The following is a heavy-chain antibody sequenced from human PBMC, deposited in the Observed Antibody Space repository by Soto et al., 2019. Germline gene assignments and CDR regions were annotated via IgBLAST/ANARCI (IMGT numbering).Heavy chain of an antibody. CDR2: ISGSGRTT. CDR3: AKDPYSDVWSGYYQYFDY. Sequence: GGSLRLSCAASGFIFSSYAMHWVRQAPGKGLEWVSSISGSGRTTDYADFVKGRFTISRDSSKDALYLEMNSLRAEDTAVYFCAKDPYSDVWSGYYQYFDYWAQGILVTVSS. CDR1: GFIFSSYA. D-gene: IGHD3-3*01. V-gene: IGHV3-23*01. J-gene: IGHJ4*02.